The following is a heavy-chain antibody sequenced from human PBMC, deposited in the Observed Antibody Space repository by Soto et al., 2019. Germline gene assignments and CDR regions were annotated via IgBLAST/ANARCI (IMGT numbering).Heavy chain of an antibody. CDR1: GFTFSDYY. Sequence: QVQLVESGGDLVKPGGSQRLSCAASGFTFSDYYMSWIRQTPGKGLEWVSYITQSGHATQYADSVRGRFTISRDNTKNSLYLQMNSLRVEDTGVYYCARAIRGYGAYGGYLGQGALVTVSS. CDR2: ITQSGHAT. D-gene: IGHD5-12*01. V-gene: IGHV3-11*04. J-gene: IGHJ4*02. CDR3: ARAIRGYGAYGGY.